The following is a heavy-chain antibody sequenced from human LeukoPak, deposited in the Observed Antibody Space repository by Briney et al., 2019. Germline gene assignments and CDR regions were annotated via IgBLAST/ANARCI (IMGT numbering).Heavy chain of an antibody. CDR1: GGSISSSSYY. J-gene: IGHJ5*02. Sequence: SETLSLTCTVSGGSISSSSYYWGWIRQPPGKGLEWIGSIYYSGSTYYNPSLKSRVTISVDTSKNQFSLKLSSVTAADTAVYYCARHAGILWYFDPWGQGTLVTVSS. CDR2: IYYSGST. D-gene: IGHD2-21*01. V-gene: IGHV4-39*01. CDR3: ARHAGILWYFDP.